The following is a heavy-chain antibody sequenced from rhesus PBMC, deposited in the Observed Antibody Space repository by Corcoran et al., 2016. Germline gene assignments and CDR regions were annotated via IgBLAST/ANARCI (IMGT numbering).Heavy chain of an antibody. Sequence: QVQLQESGPGLVKPSETLSLTCAVSGASIRSYWWSWIRPPPGKGLEWIGEISGKRDSTSNNPPLKSRVTISKDASKNQFSLKLNSVTAADTAVYYCARDRYNLSNVWGPGVLVTVSS. CDR3: ARDRYNLSNV. V-gene: IGHV4-80*01. J-gene: IGHJ5-1*01. D-gene: IGHD3-3*01. CDR1: GASIRSYW. CDR2: ISGKRDST.